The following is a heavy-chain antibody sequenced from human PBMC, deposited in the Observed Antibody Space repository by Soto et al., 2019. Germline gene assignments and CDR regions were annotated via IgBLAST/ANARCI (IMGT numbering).Heavy chain of an antibody. Sequence: QVQLVESGGGVVQPGRSLRLSCAASGFTFSSYAMHWVRQAPGKGLEWVAVISYDGSNTYYADSEKGRFTISRDNSKNTLYLQMNRLRAEDTAVYYCARSTNDYGGNSLVGYYGMDVWGQGTTVTVSS. CDR1: GFTFSSYA. CDR3: ARSTNDYGGNSLVGYYGMDV. CDR2: ISYDGSNT. D-gene: IGHD4-17*01. V-gene: IGHV3-30-3*01. J-gene: IGHJ6*02.